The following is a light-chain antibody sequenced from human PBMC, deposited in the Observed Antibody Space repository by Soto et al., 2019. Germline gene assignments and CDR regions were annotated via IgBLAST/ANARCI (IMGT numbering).Light chain of an antibody. CDR2: AAS. Sequence: DIQLTQSPSFLSASVGDRVNITCRASQGISSYLAWYQQKPGKAPKLLIYAASTLQSGVPSRFSGSGSGTEFTLTISSLQPEDFATYYCQQLNSWTFGQGTKLEIK. CDR3: QQLNSWT. V-gene: IGKV1-9*01. CDR1: QGISSY. J-gene: IGKJ2*01.